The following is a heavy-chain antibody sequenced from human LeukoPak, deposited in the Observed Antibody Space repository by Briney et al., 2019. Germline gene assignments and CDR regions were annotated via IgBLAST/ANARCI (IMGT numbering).Heavy chain of an antibody. Sequence: SETLSLTCTVSGGSISSYYWSWIRQPPGKGLEWIGYIYYSGSTNYNPSLKSRVTISVDTSKNQFSLKLSSVTAADTAVYYRARPVTIFGVVSFFDPWGQGTLVTVSS. CDR2: IYYSGST. V-gene: IGHV4-59*08. J-gene: IGHJ5*02. D-gene: IGHD3-3*01. CDR1: GGSISSYY. CDR3: ARPVTIFGVVSFFDP.